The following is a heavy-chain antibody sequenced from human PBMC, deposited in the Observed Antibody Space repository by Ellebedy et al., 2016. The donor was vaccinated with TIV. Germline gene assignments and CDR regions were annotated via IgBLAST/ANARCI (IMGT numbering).Heavy chain of an antibody. J-gene: IGHJ3*01. D-gene: IGHD1-1*01. CDR3: ASETFNEVNLEMWGVFDL. V-gene: IGHV3-66*01. CDR2: ISTGGDT. Sequence: GESLKISCATSGFTVSSNYMSWVRQAPGRGLEWVSLISTGGDTFYADSVKGRFTISRDNSKNTLFLQINSLRADDTAGYYCASETFNEVNLEMWGVFDLWGQGTMVTVSS. CDR1: GFTVSSNY.